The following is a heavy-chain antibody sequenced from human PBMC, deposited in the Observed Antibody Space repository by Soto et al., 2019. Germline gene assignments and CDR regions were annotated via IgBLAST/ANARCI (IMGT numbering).Heavy chain of an antibody. CDR3: ARDSYYYDSSGFKRAGGIDY. V-gene: IGHV4-31*03. Sequence: QVQLQESGPGLVKPSQTLSLTCTVSGGSISSGGYYWSWIRQHPGKGLVWIGYIYYSGSTYYNPSLKSRVTISVDTSKIQFSLKLSSVTAADTAVYYCARDSYYYDSSGFKRAGGIDYWGQGTLVTVSS. CDR1: GGSISSGGYY. J-gene: IGHJ4*02. D-gene: IGHD3-22*01. CDR2: IYYSGST.